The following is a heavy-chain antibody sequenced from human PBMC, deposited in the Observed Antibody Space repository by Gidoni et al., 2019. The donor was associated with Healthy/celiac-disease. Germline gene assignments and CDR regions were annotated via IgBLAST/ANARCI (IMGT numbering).Heavy chain of an antibody. CDR1: GGSISSRSYY. CDR3: ASKYSSGWPREDYFDY. V-gene: IGHV4-39*01. Sequence: LQLQESGPGLVKPSETLSLTCTVSGGSISSRSYYWGWIRQPPGKGLEWIGSIYYSGSTYYNPSLKSRVTISVDTSKNQFSLKLSSVTAADTAVYYCASKYSSGWPREDYFDYWGQGTLVTVSS. J-gene: IGHJ4*02. D-gene: IGHD6-19*01. CDR2: IYYSGST.